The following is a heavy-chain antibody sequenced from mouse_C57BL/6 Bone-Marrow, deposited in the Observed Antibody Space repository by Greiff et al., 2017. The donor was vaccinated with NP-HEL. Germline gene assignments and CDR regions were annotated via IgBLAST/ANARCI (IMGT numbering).Heavy chain of an antibody. CDR3: ARHYGNFGYYYARDY. D-gene: IGHD2-1*01. J-gene: IGHJ4*01. Sequence: VQLQQSGAELARPGASVKLSCTASGYTFTSYGISWVKQRTGQGLEWIGEIYPRSGNTYYNEKFKGKATLTADKSSSTAYMELRSLTSEDSAVYFCARHYGNFGYYYARDYWGQGTSVTVSS. V-gene: IGHV1-81*01. CDR1: GYTFTSYG. CDR2: IYPRSGNT.